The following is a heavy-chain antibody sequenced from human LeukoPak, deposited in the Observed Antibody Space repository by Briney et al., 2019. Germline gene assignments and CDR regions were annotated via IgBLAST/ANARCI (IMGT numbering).Heavy chain of an antibody. D-gene: IGHD5-12*01. J-gene: IGHJ5*02. CDR3: ARDRSGFDYNWFDP. CDR1: GFTFSDYY. Sequence: GGSLRLPCAASGFTFSDYYMSWIRQAPGKGLEWISYISSSGSTTYYADSVQGRFTISRDNAKNAVYLQMNSLRVEDTAVYYCARDRSGFDYNWFDPWGQGTLVTVSS. CDR2: ISSSGSTT. V-gene: IGHV3-11*01.